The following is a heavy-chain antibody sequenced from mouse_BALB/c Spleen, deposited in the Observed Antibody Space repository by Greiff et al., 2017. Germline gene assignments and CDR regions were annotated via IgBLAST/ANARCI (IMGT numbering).Heavy chain of an antibody. J-gene: IGHJ4*01. V-gene: IGHV1-20*02. CDR3: ARNDRYDGYYYAMDY. CDR1: GYSFTGYF. D-gene: IGHD2-14*01. Sequence: VQLQQSGPELVKPGASVKISCKASGYSFTGYFMHWVMQSHGKSLEWIGRINPYNGDTFYNQKFKGKATLTVDKSSSTAHMELRSLASEDSAVYYWARNDRYDGYYYAMDYWGQGTSVTVSS. CDR2: INPYNGDT.